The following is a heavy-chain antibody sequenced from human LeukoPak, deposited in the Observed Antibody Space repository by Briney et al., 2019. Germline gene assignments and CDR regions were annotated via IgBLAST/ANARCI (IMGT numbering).Heavy chain of an antibody. V-gene: IGHV3-20*04. J-gene: IGHJ4*02. CDR1: GFTFGDYG. D-gene: IGHD1-14*01. CDR2: INWNGGST. CDR3: AISPGITGTTTGFDY. Sequence: PGGSLRLSCVGSGFTFGDYGMSWVRQSPGKGLEWVAGINWNGGSTGYADSVKGRFTISRDNAKNSLYLQMNSLRGEDTALYYCAISPGITGTTTGFDYWGQGTLVIVSS.